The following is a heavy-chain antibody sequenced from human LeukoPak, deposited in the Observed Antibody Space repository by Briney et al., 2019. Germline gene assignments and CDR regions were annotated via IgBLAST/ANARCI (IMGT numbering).Heavy chain of an antibody. Sequence: AGGSLRLSCVASGLKFSTNWMAWVRQTPGKGLEWVANIKQDGSEKDYVDSVKGRFTISRDNAKSSLFLQMNSLRAEDSGVYYCARDGRGVDSRFNYYDYWGQGTLVAVSS. J-gene: IGHJ4*02. D-gene: IGHD1-26*01. CDR1: GLKFSTNW. CDR3: ARDGRGVDSRFNYYDY. V-gene: IGHV3-7*01. CDR2: IKQDGSEK.